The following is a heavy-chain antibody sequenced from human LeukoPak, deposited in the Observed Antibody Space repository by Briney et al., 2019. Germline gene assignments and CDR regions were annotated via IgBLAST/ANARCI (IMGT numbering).Heavy chain of an antibody. D-gene: IGHD3-10*01. V-gene: IGHV3-7*05. CDR3: VRDGIRDIPGIITIRYDY. CDR1: GFIFSSYW. Sequence: GGSLRLSCEASGFIFSSYWMTWVRRAPGKGPEWVANIKKDGSEEYYVDSVKGRFTISRDNAENSLYPQMNSLRAEDTALYYCVRDGIRDIPGIITIRYDYWGQGTLVTVSS. CDR2: IKKDGSEE. J-gene: IGHJ4*02.